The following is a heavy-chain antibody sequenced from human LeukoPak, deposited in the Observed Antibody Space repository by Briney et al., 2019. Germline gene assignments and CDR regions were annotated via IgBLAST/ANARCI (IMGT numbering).Heavy chain of an antibody. CDR1: GFSFTTYN. D-gene: IGHD3-22*01. J-gene: IGHJ4*02. Sequence: GGSLRLSCAASGFSFTTYNMNWVRQAPGKGLERVSSITSSSNSIHYADSVKGRFTISRDNAKNSLYLQMNSPRAEDTAVYYCARGAYYYEDWGQGTLVTVSS. CDR3: ARGAYYYED. V-gene: IGHV3-48*01. CDR2: ITSSSNSI.